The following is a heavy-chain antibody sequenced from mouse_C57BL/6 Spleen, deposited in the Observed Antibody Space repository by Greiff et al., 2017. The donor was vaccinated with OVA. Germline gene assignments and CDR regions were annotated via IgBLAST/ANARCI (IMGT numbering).Heavy chain of an antibody. V-gene: IGHV1-53*01. CDR1: GYTFTSYW. CDR3: ARWEINWYYLAY. CDR2: INPSNGGT. D-gene: IGHD4-1*02. Sequence: QVQLQQPGTELVKPGASVKLSCKASGYTFTSYWMHWVKQRPGQGLEWIGNINPSNGGTNYNEKFKSKATLTVDKSSSTAYMQLSSLTSEDSAFYYCARWEINWYYLAYWGQGTTLTVSS. J-gene: IGHJ2*01.